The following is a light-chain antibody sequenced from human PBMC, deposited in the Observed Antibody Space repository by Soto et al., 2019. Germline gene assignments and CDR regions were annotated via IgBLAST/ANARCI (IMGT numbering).Light chain of an antibody. J-gene: IGKJ1*01. CDR2: QTS. V-gene: IGKV3-11*01. Sequence: EIVLTQSPSPLSSFPGARATPSATASQYSHTRLAWYQHRPGQAPRLLIYQTSLRSAGIPARFSASGSGTAFTLTISDVQPEDFALYYCHQRQSWPRTFGQGTKVDIK. CDR1: QYSHTR. CDR3: HQRQSWPRT.